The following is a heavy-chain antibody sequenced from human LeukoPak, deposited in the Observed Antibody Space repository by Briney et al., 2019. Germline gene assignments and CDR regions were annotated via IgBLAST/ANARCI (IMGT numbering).Heavy chain of an antibody. Sequence: GGSLRLSCTASGFTVGDYVMSWVRQAAGKGLEWVGFIRSKAYGGTTNNAASVKGRFTISRDDSRSIAYLQMNSLKTEDTAVYYCTRRYNYDSSGYYYVRDAFDIWGQGTMVTVSS. V-gene: IGHV3-49*04. CDR1: GFTVGDYV. CDR3: TRRYNYDSSGYYYVRDAFDI. CDR2: IRSKAYGGTT. J-gene: IGHJ3*02. D-gene: IGHD3-22*01.